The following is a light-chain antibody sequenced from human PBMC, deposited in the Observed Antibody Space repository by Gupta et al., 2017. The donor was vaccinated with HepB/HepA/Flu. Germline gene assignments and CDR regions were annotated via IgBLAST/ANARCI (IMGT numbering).Light chain of an antibody. V-gene: IGLV2-23*02. CDR1: SSDVGSHNL. J-gene: IGLJ3*02. CDR3: CSYAGPFSWV. Sequence: QSALTQSASVSGSPGQSITISCTGTSSDVGSHNLVSWYQQHPGKAPKLRIYEVNKWPSGVSNRFSGSKSGNTASLTISGLQAEDEADYYCCSYAGPFSWVFGGGTKLTVL. CDR2: EVN.